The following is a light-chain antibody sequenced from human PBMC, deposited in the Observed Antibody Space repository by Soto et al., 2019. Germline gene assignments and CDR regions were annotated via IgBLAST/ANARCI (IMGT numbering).Light chain of an antibody. V-gene: IGKV3-15*01. CDR2: DAS. CDR1: QILTTN. CDR3: QQYDDWPLT. Sequence: EVVMYQSPGTLSVYPGGRTTLSCRASQILTTNLACYQQKPGEAPRLLIHDASTSATGSPARFSGSGAGTEFTLTISSLQSEDFAVYYCQQYDDWPLTFGQGTRLAIK. J-gene: IGKJ5*01.